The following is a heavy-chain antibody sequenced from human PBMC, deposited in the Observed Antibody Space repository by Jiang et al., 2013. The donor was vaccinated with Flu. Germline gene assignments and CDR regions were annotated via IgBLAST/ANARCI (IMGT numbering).Heavy chain of an antibody. CDR2: ISAYNGNT. J-gene: IGHJ4*02. CDR1: GYTFATYG. CDR3: ARRYCSGGNCYDYFDS. V-gene: IGHV1-18*01. D-gene: IGHD2-15*01. Sequence: SGAEVKKPGASVKVSCKASGYTFATYGVSWVRQAPGQGLEWMAWISAYNGNTNYAQKLQGRVTMTTDTSTSTAYMELRSLRSDDTAVYYCARRYCSGGNCYDYFDSWAREPWSPSPQ.